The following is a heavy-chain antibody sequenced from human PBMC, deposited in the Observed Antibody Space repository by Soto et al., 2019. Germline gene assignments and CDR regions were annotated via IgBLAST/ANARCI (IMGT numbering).Heavy chain of an antibody. D-gene: IGHD1-26*01. V-gene: IGHV4-59*12. Sequence: SETLSLTCTVSGGSISSYYWSWIRQPPGKGLEWIGYIYYSGSTNYNPSLKSRVTISVDTSKNQFSLQMSSLESEDTAVYYCTTDAPQYSGSEFWGQGTLVTVSS. J-gene: IGHJ4*02. CDR2: IYYSGST. CDR3: TTDAPQYSGSEF. CDR1: GGSISSYY.